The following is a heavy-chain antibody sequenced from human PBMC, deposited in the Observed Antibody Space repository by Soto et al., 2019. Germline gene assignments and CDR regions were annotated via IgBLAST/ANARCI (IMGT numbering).Heavy chain of an antibody. CDR2: INPNSGGT. V-gene: IGHV1-2*04. J-gene: IGHJ5*02. CDR1: GYTFTGYY. D-gene: IGHD4-17*01. CDR3: AADVGGYIYGLARP. Sequence: ASVKVSCKASGYTFTGYYMHWVRQAPGQGLEWMGWINPNSGGTNYAQKFQGWVTMTRDTSISTAYMELSRLRSDDTAVYYCAADVGGYIYGLARPWGPGTLVTVSS.